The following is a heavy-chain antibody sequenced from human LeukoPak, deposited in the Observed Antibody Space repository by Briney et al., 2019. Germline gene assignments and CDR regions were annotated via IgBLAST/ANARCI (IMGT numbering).Heavy chain of an antibody. V-gene: IGHV1-2*06. CDR2: INPNSGGT. D-gene: IGHD6-19*01. J-gene: IGHJ4*02. CDR3: ARVGLRGIAVAGVDY. Sequence: ASVKVSCKASGYTFTGYYMHWVRQAPGQGLEWMGRINPNSGGTNYAQKFQGRVTMTRDTSISTAYMELSSLRSEDTAVYYCARVGLRGIAVAGVDYWGQGTLVTVSS. CDR1: GYTFTGYY.